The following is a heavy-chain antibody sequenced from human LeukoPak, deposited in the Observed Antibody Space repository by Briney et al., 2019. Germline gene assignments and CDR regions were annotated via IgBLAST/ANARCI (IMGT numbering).Heavy chain of an antibody. Sequence: ASVKVSCKASGYTFTSSGISWVRQAPGQGLEWMGWISAYNGNTKYAQKLQGRVSMTTDTSTSTAYMELRSLRSDDTAVYYCARGPYCSGGSCYSQYFDYWGQGTLVTVSS. CDR1: GYTFTSSG. J-gene: IGHJ4*02. D-gene: IGHD2-15*01. CDR2: ISAYNGNT. V-gene: IGHV1-18*01. CDR3: ARGPYCSGGSCYSQYFDY.